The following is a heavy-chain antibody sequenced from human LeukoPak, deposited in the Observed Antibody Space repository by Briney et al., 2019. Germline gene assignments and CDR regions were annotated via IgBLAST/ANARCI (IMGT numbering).Heavy chain of an antibody. CDR3: AKLAITMIVVAVDAFGI. V-gene: IGHV3-23*01. J-gene: IGHJ3*02. Sequence: GGSLRLSCAASGFTFSSYAMSWVRQAPGKGLEWVSAISGSGGSTYYADSVKGRFTISRDNSKNTLYLQMNSLRAEDTAVYYCAKLAITMIVVAVDAFGIWGQGTMVTVSS. CDR1: GFTFSSYA. D-gene: IGHD3-22*01. CDR2: ISGSGGST.